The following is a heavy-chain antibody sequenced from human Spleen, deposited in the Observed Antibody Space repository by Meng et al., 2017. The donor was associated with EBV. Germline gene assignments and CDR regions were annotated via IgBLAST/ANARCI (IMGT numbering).Heavy chain of an antibody. CDR3: ARGNYYGAGGLDY. J-gene: IGHJ4*02. Sequence: HVQLQRCGPDLVNSSKTLSLTCTVSGTSTRNHYWAWTRQPPGKGLEYIGYIYRSATSTYNPSLRSRVTISVDMSNNQFSLRLNFVTAADTATYFCARGNYYGAGGLDYWGQGTVVTVSS. CDR1: GTSTRNHY. D-gene: IGHD3-10*01. CDR2: IYRSATS. V-gene: IGHV4-59*11.